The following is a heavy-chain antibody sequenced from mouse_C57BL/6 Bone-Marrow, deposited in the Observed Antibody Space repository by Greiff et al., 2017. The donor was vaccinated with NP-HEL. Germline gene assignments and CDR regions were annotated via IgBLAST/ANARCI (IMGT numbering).Heavy chain of an antibody. J-gene: IGHJ3*01. D-gene: IGHD4-1*01. V-gene: IGHV1-54*01. CDR2: INPGSGGT. Sequence: LVESGAELVRPGTSVKVSCKASGYAFTNYLIEWVKQRPGQGLEWIGVINPGSGGTNYNEKFKGKATLTADKSSSTAYMQLSSLTSEDSAVYFCARSTGTGFAYWGQGTLVTVSA. CDR3: ARSTGTGFAY. CDR1: GYAFTNYL.